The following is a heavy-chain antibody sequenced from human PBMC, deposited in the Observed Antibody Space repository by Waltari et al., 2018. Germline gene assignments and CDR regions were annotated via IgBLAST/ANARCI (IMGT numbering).Heavy chain of an antibody. V-gene: IGHV3-9*01. CDR1: GFTFADYA. J-gene: IGHJ6*02. Sequence: EVQLVESGGGWVQPGRSLRLSCLTSGFTFADYAMHWVRQAPGRGLEWVSGISYNGGTKGYADSVKGRFTSSRDNTKNSLYLQMNSLRREDTALYYCARDQDYNFLRGMDVWGQGTTVIVSS. CDR2: ISYNGGTK. D-gene: IGHD3-3*01. CDR3: ARDQDYNFLRGMDV.